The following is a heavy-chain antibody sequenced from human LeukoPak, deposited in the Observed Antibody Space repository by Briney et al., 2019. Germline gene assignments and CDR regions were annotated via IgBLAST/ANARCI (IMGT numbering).Heavy chain of an antibody. CDR3: ARADYDILTYYPTHPFDY. J-gene: IGHJ4*02. D-gene: IGHD3-9*01. Sequence: PSETLSLTCAVSGGSISSGGYSWSWIRQPPGKGLEWIGYIYHSGSTYYNPSLKSRVTISVDTSKSQEQFSLKLNSVTAADTAVYYCARADYDILTYYPTHPFDYWGQGTLVTVPS. CDR1: GGSISSGGYS. V-gene: IGHV4-30-2*01. CDR2: IYHSGST.